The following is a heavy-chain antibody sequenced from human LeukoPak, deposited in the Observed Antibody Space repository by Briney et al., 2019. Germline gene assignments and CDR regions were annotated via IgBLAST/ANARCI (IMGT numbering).Heavy chain of an antibody. CDR3: ARARGDWDAFDI. Sequence: GGSLRLSCAASGFTFSTYEMNWVRQAPGKGLEWVSYISSSGNGDTIYQPDSVEGRFTISRDNAENSLYLQMNSLRAEDTAVYFCARARGDWDAFDIWGRGTMVTVSS. J-gene: IGHJ3*02. CDR1: GFTFSTYE. V-gene: IGHV3-48*03. CDR2: ISSSGNGDTI. D-gene: IGHD2-21*02.